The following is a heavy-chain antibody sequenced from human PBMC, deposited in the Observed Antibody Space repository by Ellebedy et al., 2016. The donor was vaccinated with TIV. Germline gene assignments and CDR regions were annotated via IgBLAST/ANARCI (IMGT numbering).Heavy chain of an antibody. CDR3: ARLLQATIDLPYYYYYYYMDV. J-gene: IGHJ6*03. CDR1: GYTFTSYD. D-gene: IGHD5-24*01. CDR2: MNPNSGNT. V-gene: IGHV1-8*01. Sequence: ASVKVSCKASGYTFTSYDINWVRQATGQGLEWMGWMNPNSGNTGYAQKFQGRVTMTRNTSISTAYMELSSLRSEDAAVYYCARLLQATIDLPYYYYYYYMDVWGKGTTVTVSS.